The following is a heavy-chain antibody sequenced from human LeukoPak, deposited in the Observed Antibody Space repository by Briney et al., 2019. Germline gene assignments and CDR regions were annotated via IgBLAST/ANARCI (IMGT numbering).Heavy chain of an antibody. J-gene: IGHJ3*02. CDR3: ARMDYYDSSASGAFDI. V-gene: IGHV4-59*01. D-gene: IGHD3-22*01. CDR1: GGSISSYY. CDR2: IYYSGST. Sequence: PSETLSLTCTVSGGSISSYYWSWIRQPPGKGLEWIGYIYYSGSTNYNPSLKSRVTISVDTSKNQFSLKLSSVTAADTAVYYCARMDYYDSSASGAFDIWGQGTMVTVSS.